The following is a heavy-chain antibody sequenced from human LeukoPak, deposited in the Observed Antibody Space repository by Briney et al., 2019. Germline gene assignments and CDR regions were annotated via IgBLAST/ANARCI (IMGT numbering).Heavy chain of an antibody. CDR1: GGSISSGGYS. CDR3: ARALYRGYSYGYVGGDWFDP. J-gene: IGHJ5*02. V-gene: IGHV4-30-2*01. CDR2: IYHSGST. Sequence: ASQTLSLTCAVSGGSISSGGYSWSWIRQPPGKGLEWIGYIYHSGSTYYNPSLKSRVTISVDSSKNQFSLKLSSVTAADTAVYYCARALYRGYSYGYVGGDWFDPWGQGTLVTVSS. D-gene: IGHD5-18*01.